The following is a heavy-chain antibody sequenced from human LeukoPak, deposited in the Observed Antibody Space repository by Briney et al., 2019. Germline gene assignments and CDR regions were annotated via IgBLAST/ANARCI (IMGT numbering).Heavy chain of an antibody. J-gene: IGHJ4*02. CDR1: GFTFSSYW. D-gene: IGHD3-22*01. CDR2: IKQDGSEK. Sequence: PGGSLRLSCAASGFTFSSYWMSWVRQAPGKGLEWVANIKQDGSEKYYVDSVKGRFTISRDNAKNSLYPQMNSLRAEDTAVYYCARSPESGYYDSSGYSFDYWGQGTLVTVSS. V-gene: IGHV3-7*01. CDR3: ARSPESGYYDSSGYSFDY.